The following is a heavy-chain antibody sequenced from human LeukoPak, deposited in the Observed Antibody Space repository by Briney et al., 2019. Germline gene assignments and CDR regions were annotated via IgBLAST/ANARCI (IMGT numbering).Heavy chain of an antibody. CDR1: GFTFSSYA. V-gene: IGHV3-23*01. Sequence: GGSLRLSCAASGFTFSSYATSWVRQAPGKGLEWVSAISGSGGSTYYADSVKGRFTISRDNSKNTLYLQMNSLRAEDTAVYYCAKDQGYSSSYHFDYWGQGTLVTVSS. D-gene: IGHD6-6*01. CDR3: AKDQGYSSSYHFDY. CDR2: ISGSGGST. J-gene: IGHJ4*02.